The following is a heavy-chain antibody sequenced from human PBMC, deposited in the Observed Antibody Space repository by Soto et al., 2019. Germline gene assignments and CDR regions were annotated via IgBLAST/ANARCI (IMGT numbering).Heavy chain of an antibody. J-gene: IGHJ6*02. V-gene: IGHV1-18*01. CDR1: GYTFTSYG. D-gene: IGHD4-17*01. Sequence: QVQLVQSGAEVKKPGASMKVSCKTSGYTFTSYGISWVRQAPGQGLEWMGWISGYNGNTNYVQKFQGRVTMTTDASTSTAYMELRGLRSDDTAVYYCAGDFLSDYADGLRGDVWGQGTTVTVSS. CDR2: ISGYNGNT. CDR3: AGDFLSDYADGLRGDV.